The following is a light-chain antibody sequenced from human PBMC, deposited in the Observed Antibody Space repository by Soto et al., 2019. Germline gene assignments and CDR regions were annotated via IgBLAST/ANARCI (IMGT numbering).Light chain of an antibody. V-gene: IGLV2-23*02. CDR2: EVS. J-gene: IGLJ1*01. CDR1: SSDIGSYTL. Sequence: QSVLTQPASVSGSPGQSITISCTGTSSDIGSYTLVSWYQQHPGKAPKLLIYEVSKRPSGVSSRFSGSRSGNTASLTISGLQADDEADYFCCSYAGSLTYVFGTGTKVTVL. CDR3: CSYAGSLTYV.